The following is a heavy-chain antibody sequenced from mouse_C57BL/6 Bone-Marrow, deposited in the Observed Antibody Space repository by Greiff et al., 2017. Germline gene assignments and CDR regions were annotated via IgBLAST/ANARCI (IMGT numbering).Heavy chain of an antibody. Sequence: QVQLQQPGAELVKPGASVKLSCKASGYTFTSYWMHWVKQRPGQGLEWIGMIHPNSGSTNYNEKFKSKATLTVDKSSSTAYMQLSSLTSEDSAVYYWARNYSRSSYYLYHWGQGTTLPVPS. CDR2: IHPNSGST. CDR3: ARNYSRSSYYLYH. D-gene: IGHD1-1*01. CDR1: GYTFTSYW. J-gene: IGHJ2*01. V-gene: IGHV1-64*01.